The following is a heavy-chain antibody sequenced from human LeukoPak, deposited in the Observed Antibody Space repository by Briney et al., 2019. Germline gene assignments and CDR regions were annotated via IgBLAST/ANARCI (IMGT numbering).Heavy chain of an antibody. D-gene: IGHD4-17*01. J-gene: IGHJ5*02. CDR2: LLYDGSNK. CDR3: AIFTVTTSKRYPPTNL. CDR1: GFTFSSYG. V-gene: IGHV3-30*02. Sequence: SGGSLRLSSAASGFTFSSYGMHWVRQAPGKGRERGAFLLYDGSNKYYADSVKGRFTTSRDTTKNTLYLQMNSLRAGDTAVDYCAIFTVTTSKRYPPTNLWGQGTLVTVSS.